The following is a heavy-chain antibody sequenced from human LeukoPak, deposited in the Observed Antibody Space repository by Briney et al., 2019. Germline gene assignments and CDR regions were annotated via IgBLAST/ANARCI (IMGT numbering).Heavy chain of an antibody. Sequence: SETLSLTCTVSGDSISSSYWSWIRQPPGKGLERIGYIYYTGSSYYNPSLKSRATTSIDMSKNQFSLKLSSVTAADTAVYYCAGYGSGSFYKAFDFWGQGILVTVSS. J-gene: IGHJ4*02. CDR3: AGYGSGSFYKAFDF. CDR2: IYYTGSS. D-gene: IGHD3-10*01. CDR1: GDSISSSY. V-gene: IGHV4-59*01.